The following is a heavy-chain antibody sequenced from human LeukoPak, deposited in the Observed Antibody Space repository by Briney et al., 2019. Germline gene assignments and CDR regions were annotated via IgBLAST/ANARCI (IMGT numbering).Heavy chain of an antibody. D-gene: IGHD5-12*01. Sequence: GGSLRLSCEASGFTFSSFAMSWVRQAPGEGLEWVSAISGSGGSTYYADSVKGRSTISRDNSKNTLYLEMDSLRAEDTAVYFCAKHHGGYDPLYYYYGMDVWGRGTTVTVSS. J-gene: IGHJ6*02. CDR2: ISGSGGST. CDR1: GFTFSSFA. CDR3: AKHHGGYDPLYYYYGMDV. V-gene: IGHV3-23*01.